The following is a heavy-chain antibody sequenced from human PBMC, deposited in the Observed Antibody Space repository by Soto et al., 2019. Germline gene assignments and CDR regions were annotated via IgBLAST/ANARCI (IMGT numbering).Heavy chain of an antibody. J-gene: IGHJ6*02. CDR1: GFTFSSYA. CDR3: ARDISTVIHYYYGMDV. V-gene: IGHV3-30-3*01. CDR2: ISYDGSNK. D-gene: IGHD4-17*01. Sequence: GGSLRLSCAASGFTFSSYAMHWVRQAPGKGLEWVAVISYDGSNKYYADSVKGRFTISRDNSKNTLYLQMNSLRAEDTAVYYCARDISTVIHYYYGMDVWGQGTTVTVSS.